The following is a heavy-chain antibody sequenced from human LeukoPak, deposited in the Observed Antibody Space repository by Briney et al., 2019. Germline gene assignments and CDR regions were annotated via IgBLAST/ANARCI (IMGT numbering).Heavy chain of an antibody. CDR1: GFTFSSYA. CDR3: AKDLEGGSGWLFDY. Sequence: GGSLRLSCAASGFTFSSYAMSWVRQAPGKGLEWVSAISGSGGSTYYADSVKGRFTISRDKSKNTLYLQMNSLRAEDTAVYYCAKDLEGGSGWLFDYWGQGTLVTVSS. J-gene: IGHJ4*02. D-gene: IGHD6-19*01. CDR2: ISGSGGST. V-gene: IGHV3-23*01.